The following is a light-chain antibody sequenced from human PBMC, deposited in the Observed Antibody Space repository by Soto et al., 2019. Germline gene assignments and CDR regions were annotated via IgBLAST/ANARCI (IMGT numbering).Light chain of an antibody. J-gene: IGLJ2*01. Sequence: QSALTQPASVSGSPGQSITISCTGTSSDVGAYNYVSWYQQHPGKAPKLIIYEVSDRPSGVSNRFSGPKSGNTASLTISGLQAEDEADYYCSSFAGSRVLVLGGGTKLTVL. CDR1: SSDVGAYNY. CDR2: EVS. V-gene: IGLV2-14*03. CDR3: SSFAGSRVLV.